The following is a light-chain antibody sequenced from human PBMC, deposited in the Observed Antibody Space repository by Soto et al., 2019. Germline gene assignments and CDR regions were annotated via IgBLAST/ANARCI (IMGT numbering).Light chain of an antibody. V-gene: IGKV3-15*01. Sequence: EIVMTQSPATLSVSPGERATLSCRASQSVSSNLAWYQQKPGQAPRLLIYGASTRATGIPARFSGSGSGTEFTLTIRSLQSEDFALYYCQHYNNWPPYTFGQGTKLEIK. J-gene: IGKJ2*01. CDR3: QHYNNWPPYT. CDR1: QSVSSN. CDR2: GAS.